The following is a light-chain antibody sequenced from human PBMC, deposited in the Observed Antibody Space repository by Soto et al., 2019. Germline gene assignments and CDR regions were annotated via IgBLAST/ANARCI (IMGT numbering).Light chain of an antibody. CDR1: SSDVDGYNY. V-gene: IGLV2-14*01. J-gene: IGLJ1*01. CDR2: DVS. Sequence: PVLTQPASVSGTTGQSLTISCTGTSSDVDGYNYVSWYQQHPGKAPKLMIYDVSNRPSGVSNRFSGSKSGNTASLTISGLQAEDEADYYCSSYTSSSTPLYVFGTGTKVTVL. CDR3: SSYTSSSTPLYV.